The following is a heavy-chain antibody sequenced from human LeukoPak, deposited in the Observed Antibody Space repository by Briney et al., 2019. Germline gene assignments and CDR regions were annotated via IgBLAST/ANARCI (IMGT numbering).Heavy chain of an antibody. CDR3: AKDKDPWKSTSISDFDY. J-gene: IGHJ4*02. CDR1: GFTFSTYG. CDR2: IRYDGSNK. V-gene: IGHV3-30*02. D-gene: IGHD1-1*01. Sequence: GGSLRLSCGASGFTFSTYGMHWVRPAPGKGLECVAFIRYDGSNKYYADSVKGRFTISRDNSKNTLYLQMNSLRAEDTAVYFCAKDKDPWKSTSISDFDYWGQGTLVTVSS.